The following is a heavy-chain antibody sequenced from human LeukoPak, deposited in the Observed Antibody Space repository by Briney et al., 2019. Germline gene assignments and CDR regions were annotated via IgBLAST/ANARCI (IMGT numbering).Heavy chain of an antibody. Sequence: ASVKVSCKASGYTFTGYYMHWVRQAPGQGLEWMGWINPNSGGTNYAQKFQGRVTMTRDTSISTAYMELSRLRSDDTAVYYCAREMEYSSSWYVDYWGQGTLVPVSS. V-gene: IGHV1-2*02. CDR1: GYTFTGYY. D-gene: IGHD6-13*01. J-gene: IGHJ4*02. CDR3: AREMEYSSSWYVDY. CDR2: INPNSGGT.